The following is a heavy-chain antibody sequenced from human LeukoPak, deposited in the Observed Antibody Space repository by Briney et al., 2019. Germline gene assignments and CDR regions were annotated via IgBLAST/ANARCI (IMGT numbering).Heavy chain of an antibody. CDR1: GFTFRNHG. CDR3: VRDGVYDDNGLDV. V-gene: IGHV3-30*12. D-gene: IGHD4/OR15-4a*01. CDR2: ILNDGSKV. J-gene: IGHJ3*01. Sequence: PGGSLRLSCAASGFTFRNHGMHWVRQAPGKGLEWVAVILNDGSKVWYTDSVKGRFTISRDNSRNTLYLQTNSLRDEDTAVYYCVRDGVYDDNGLDVWGQGTTITVFS.